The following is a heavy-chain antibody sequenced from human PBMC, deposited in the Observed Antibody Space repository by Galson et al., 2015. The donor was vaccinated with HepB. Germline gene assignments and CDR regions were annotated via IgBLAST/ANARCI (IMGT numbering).Heavy chain of an antibody. J-gene: IGHJ4*01. CDR3: ARWAVVPAAMDY. CDR1: GYTFTSYA. D-gene: IGHD2-2*01. Sequence: SVKVSCKASGYTFTSYAMHWVRQAPGQRLEWMGWINAGNGNTKYSQKFQGRVTITRDTSENTAYMELSSLRSEDTAVYYCARWAVVPAAMDYWGQGTLVTVSS. V-gene: IGHV1-3*01. CDR2: INAGNGNT.